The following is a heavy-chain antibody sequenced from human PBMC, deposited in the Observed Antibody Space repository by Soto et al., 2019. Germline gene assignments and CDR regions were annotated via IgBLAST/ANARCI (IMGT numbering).Heavy chain of an antibody. D-gene: IGHD3-22*01. Sequence: GGSLRLSCAASGFTFSSYAMSWVRQAPGKGLEWVSAISGSGGSTYYADSVKGRFTISRDNSKNTLYLQMNSLRAEDTAVYYCAKGDLTYYYDSSGYSYYWYFDLWGRGTLVTVSS. J-gene: IGHJ2*01. V-gene: IGHV3-23*01. CDR3: AKGDLTYYYDSSGYSYYWYFDL. CDR1: GFTFSSYA. CDR2: ISGSGGST.